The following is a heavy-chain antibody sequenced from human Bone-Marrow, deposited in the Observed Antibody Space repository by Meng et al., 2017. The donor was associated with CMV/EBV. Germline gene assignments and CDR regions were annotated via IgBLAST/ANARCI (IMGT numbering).Heavy chain of an antibody. CDR2: VDPEDGET. J-gene: IGHJ3*01. CDR1: GYTFTDYY. Sequence: ASVKVSCKVSGYTFTDYYMHWVQQAPGKGLEWMGLVDPEDGETIYAEKFQGRVTITADTSTDTAYMELSSLRSDDTAVYYCAKDLVPAAVGQDAFDVWGQGTMVTVSS. CDR3: AKDLVPAAVGQDAFDV. V-gene: IGHV1-69-2*01. D-gene: IGHD2-2*01.